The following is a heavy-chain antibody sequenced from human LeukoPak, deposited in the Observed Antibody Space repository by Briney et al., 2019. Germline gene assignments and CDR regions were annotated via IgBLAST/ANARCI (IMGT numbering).Heavy chain of an antibody. D-gene: IGHD6-19*01. CDR1: GGSISSYY. CDR3: ASGIAVAGPIDY. J-gene: IGHJ4*02. CDR2: IYASGST. Sequence: SETLSLTCTVSGGSISSYYWSWIRQPAGKGLEWIGRIYASGSTNYNPSLKSRVTMSVDTSKNQFSLKLSSVTAADTAVYYCASGIAVAGPIDYWGQGTLVTVSS. V-gene: IGHV4-4*07.